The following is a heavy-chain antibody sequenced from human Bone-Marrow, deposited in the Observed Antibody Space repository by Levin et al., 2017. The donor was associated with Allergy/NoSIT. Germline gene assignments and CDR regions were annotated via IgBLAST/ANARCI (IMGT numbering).Heavy chain of an antibody. CDR3: AKDALQFEAWNLNGFDI. Sequence: ASVKVSCAASGFTFEYYAMSWVRQAPGKGLEWLSVVSGSGATTYYADSVKGRFAISRDNSKNTLFLELNTLKAEDTARYFCAKDALQFEAWNLNGFDIWGQGTMVSVS. D-gene: IGHD1-1*01. CDR2: VSGSGATT. V-gene: IGHV3-23*01. CDR1: GFTFEYYA. J-gene: IGHJ3*02.